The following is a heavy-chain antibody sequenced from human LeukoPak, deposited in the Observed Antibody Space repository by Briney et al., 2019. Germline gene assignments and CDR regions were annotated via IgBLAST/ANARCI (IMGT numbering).Heavy chain of an antibody. CDR2: IISKSDGGTT. Sequence: GGSLRLSCAASGFSLSDAYMSWVRQTPGKRLEWIGRIISKSDGGTTDYAAPVQGRFIISRDDSKGTLYLQLNSLRTDATAVYYCLAQYYFDYWGRGTLVTVSS. J-gene: IGHJ4*02. V-gene: IGHV3-15*01. CDR1: GFSLSDAY. D-gene: IGHD4-11*01. CDR3: LAQYYFDY.